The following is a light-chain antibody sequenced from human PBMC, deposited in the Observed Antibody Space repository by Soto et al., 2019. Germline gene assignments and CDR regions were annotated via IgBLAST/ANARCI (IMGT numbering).Light chain of an antibody. V-gene: IGKV3-20*01. Sequence: EIVLTQSPGTLSLSPGERATRSCRASQSVSSSYLAWYQQKPGQAPRLLIYGASSRATGIPDRFSGSGSGTDFTLTISRLEPEDFAVYYCQQYGSSPRVTFGGGTKVEI. CDR3: QQYGSSPRVT. CDR2: GAS. CDR1: QSVSSSY. J-gene: IGKJ4*01.